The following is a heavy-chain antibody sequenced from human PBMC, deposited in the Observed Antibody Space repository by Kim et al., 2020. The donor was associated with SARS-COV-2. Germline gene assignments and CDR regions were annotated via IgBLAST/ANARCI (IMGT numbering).Heavy chain of an antibody. J-gene: IGHJ4*02. Sequence: GGSLRLSCAASGFTFSSYSMNWVRQAPGKGLEWVSFISSSSSYIYYADSVKGRFTISRDNAKNSLYLQMNSLRAEDTAVYYCARDSGDYIWGNALQGIDYWGQGTLVTVSS. CDR1: GFTFSSYS. CDR3: ARDSGDYIWGNALQGIDY. V-gene: IGHV3-21*01. CDR2: ISSSSSYI. D-gene: IGHD3-16*01.